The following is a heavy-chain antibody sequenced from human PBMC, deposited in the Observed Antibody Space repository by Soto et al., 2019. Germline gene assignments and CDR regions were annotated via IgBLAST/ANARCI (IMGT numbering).Heavy chain of an antibody. Sequence: GGSLRLSCAASGFTFSSYGMHWVRQAPGKGLEWVAVISYDGSNKYYADSVKGRFTISRDNSKNTLYLQMNSLRAEDTAVYYCAKVYRSKSIAAADWFDPWGQGTLVTVSS. D-gene: IGHD6-13*01. CDR2: ISYDGSNK. J-gene: IGHJ5*02. V-gene: IGHV3-30*18. CDR1: GFTFSSYG. CDR3: AKVYRSKSIAAADWFDP.